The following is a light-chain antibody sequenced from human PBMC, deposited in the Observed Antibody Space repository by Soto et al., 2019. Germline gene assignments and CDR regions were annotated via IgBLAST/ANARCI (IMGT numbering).Light chain of an antibody. CDR1: QSVLFSSNNKNY. Sequence: DIVMTQSPDSLVVSLGERATLNCKSSQSVLFSSNNKNYLAWYQQKPGKAPKLLIYDASNLETGVPSRFSGSGSGTDFTFTISSLQPEDIATYYCQQYDNLITFGQGTRLEIK. CDR2: DAS. V-gene: IGKV4-1*01. J-gene: IGKJ5*01. CDR3: QQYDNLIT.